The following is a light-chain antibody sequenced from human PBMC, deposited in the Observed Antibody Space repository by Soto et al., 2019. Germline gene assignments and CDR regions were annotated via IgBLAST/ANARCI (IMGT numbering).Light chain of an antibody. J-gene: IGLJ2*01. CDR3: QSYNISCHVV. CDR2: SHS. Sequence: QSVLTQPPSVSGAPGQRVTISCTGSSSNIGAGYDVHWYQQLPATAPQLINYSHSNRPAGVPVRFSDSKSATSAALAITGLQDEDEADYYCQSYNISCHVVFGGGTKVTVL. CDR1: SSNIGAGYD. V-gene: IGLV1-40*01.